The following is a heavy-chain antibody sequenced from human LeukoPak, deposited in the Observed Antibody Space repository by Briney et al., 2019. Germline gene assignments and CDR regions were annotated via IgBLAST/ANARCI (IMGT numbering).Heavy chain of an antibody. Sequence: PGGSLRLSCAASGFTFRIYWMTWVRQVPGKGLEWVGNIKQDGSEKYYVDSVKGRFTISRDNAKNSLYLQMNSLRAEDTAVYYCARCSSSSNWFDPWGQGTLVTVSS. CDR1: GFTFRIYW. CDR2: IKQDGSEK. D-gene: IGHD6-6*01. CDR3: ARCSSSSNWFDP. J-gene: IGHJ5*02. V-gene: IGHV3-7*03.